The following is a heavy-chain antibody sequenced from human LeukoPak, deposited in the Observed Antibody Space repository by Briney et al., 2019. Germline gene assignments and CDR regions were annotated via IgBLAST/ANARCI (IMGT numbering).Heavy chain of an antibody. D-gene: IGHD2-15*01. Sequence: GYTFXXYAMHWVRQAPGQRLEWMGWINAGNGNTKYSQEFQGRVTITRDTSASTAYMELSSLRSEDMAVYYCARAYCSGGSCYSVPGYYFDYWGQGTLVTVSS. CDR3: ARAYCSGGSCYSVPGYYFDY. V-gene: IGHV1-3*03. CDR2: INAGNGNT. CDR1: GYTFXXYA. J-gene: IGHJ4*02.